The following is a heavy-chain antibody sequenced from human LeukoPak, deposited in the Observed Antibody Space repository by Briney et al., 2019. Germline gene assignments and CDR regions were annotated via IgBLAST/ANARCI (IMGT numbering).Heavy chain of an antibody. Sequence: PSETLSLTCTVSGGSISNSSYYWGWIRQPPGKGLEWIGSIYYSGSTYYKSSLKSRVTISVDTSKNQFSLKLSSVTAADTAVYYCARVSEMATWTPGLDYWGQGTLVTVSS. J-gene: IGHJ4*02. CDR1: GGSISNSSYY. D-gene: IGHD5-24*01. CDR3: ARVSEMATWTPGLDY. V-gene: IGHV4-39*07. CDR2: IYYSGST.